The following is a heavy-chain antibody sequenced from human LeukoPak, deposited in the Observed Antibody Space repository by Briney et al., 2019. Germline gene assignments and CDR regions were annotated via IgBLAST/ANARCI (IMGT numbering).Heavy chain of an antibody. CDR1: GGSISSYY. V-gene: IGHV4-59*08. CDR2: IYYSGST. J-gene: IGHJ6*03. CDR3: ARLPSDYMDV. Sequence: SETLSLTCTVSGGSISSYYWSWIRQPPGKGLEWIGYIYYSGSTNYNPSLGSRVTMSVNTSKNQFNLRLSSVTAADTAVYYCARLPSDYMDVWGKGTTVTVSS.